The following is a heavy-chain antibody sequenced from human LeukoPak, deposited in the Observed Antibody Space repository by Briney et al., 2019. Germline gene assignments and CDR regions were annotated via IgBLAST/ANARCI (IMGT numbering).Heavy chain of an antibody. D-gene: IGHD3-22*01. CDR3: ARDGYSSGLYEYYFDY. Sequence: GGSLRLSCAASGFTFSNYWVHWVRQAPGKGLVWVSHIKYDGSSTRYADSVEGRFTISRDNSKNTLSLQMNSLRAEDTAVYYCARDGYSSGLYEYYFDYWGPGTLVTVSS. CDR2: IKYDGSST. V-gene: IGHV3-74*01. CDR1: GFTFSNYW. J-gene: IGHJ4*02.